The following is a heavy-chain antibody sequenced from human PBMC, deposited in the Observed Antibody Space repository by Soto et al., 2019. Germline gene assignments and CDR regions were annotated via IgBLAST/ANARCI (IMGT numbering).Heavy chain of an antibody. D-gene: IGHD2-15*01. V-gene: IGHV4-39*01. CDR2: IYYSGST. CDR3: ASDCSGGSCGPSYYYYGMDV. CDR1: GGSISSSSYY. Sequence: SETLSLTCTVSGGSISSSSYYWGWIRQPPGKGLEWIGSIYYSGSTYYNPSLKSRVTISVDTSKNQFSLKLSSVTAADTAVYYCASDCSGGSCGPSYYYYGMDVWGQGTTVTVSS. J-gene: IGHJ6*02.